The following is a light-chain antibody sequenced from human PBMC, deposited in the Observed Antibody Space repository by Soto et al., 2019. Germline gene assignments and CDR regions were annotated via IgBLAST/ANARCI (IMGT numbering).Light chain of an antibody. CDR3: QQYNSYWT. Sequence: DIQMTQSPSSLSASLGERVTITCRACQSISSYLIWYQQQPGKAPKLLIYDASSLESGVPSRFSGSGSGTEFTLTISSLQPDDFATYYCQQYNSYWTFGQGTKVDI. J-gene: IGKJ1*01. V-gene: IGKV1-5*01. CDR2: DAS. CDR1: QSISSY.